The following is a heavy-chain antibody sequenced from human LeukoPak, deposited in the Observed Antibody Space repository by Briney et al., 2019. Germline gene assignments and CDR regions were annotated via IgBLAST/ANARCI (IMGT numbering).Heavy chain of an antibody. CDR3: AKDPTHFRVWDDYDSNVLNC. CDR1: GFTFTSSA. V-gene: IGHV3-23*01. Sequence: GGSLRLSCVAPGFTFTSSAMSWVRQAPGKGLEWVSAISGRSGTTYYADSVKGRFTISRDNSKNTLNLQMNSLRAEDTAVYYCAKDPTHFRVWDDYDSNVLNCWGQGTLVTVSS. J-gene: IGHJ4*02. D-gene: IGHD3-22*01. CDR2: ISGRSGTT.